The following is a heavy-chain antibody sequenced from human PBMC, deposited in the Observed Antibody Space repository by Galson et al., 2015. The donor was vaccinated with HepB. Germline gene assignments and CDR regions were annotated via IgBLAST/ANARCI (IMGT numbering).Heavy chain of an antibody. Sequence: SLRLSCAASGFTFSSYAMSWVRQAPGKGLEWVSAISGSGGSTYYADSVKGRFTISRDNSKNTLYLQMNSLRAEDTAVYYCAKDRVLLWFRELLYDYWGQGTLVTVSS. D-gene: IGHD3-10*01. V-gene: IGHV3-23*01. CDR1: GFTFSSYA. CDR3: AKDRVLLWFRELLYDY. J-gene: IGHJ4*02. CDR2: ISGSGGST.